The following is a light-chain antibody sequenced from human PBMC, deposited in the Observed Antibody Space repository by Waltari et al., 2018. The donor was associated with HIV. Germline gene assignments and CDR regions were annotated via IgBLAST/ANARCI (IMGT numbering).Light chain of an antibody. CDR3: QQYGSSPWT. CDR2: GAS. V-gene: IGKV3-20*01. J-gene: IGKJ1*01. CDR1: QSVSSSY. Sequence: EIVLTPSPGTLSLSPGESATLSCRASQSVSSSYLAWYQQTPGQAPRLLIYGASSRTAGSPDRCRGSGSGTDFTLTISRLEPEDFAVYCCQQYGSSPWTFGQGTKVEIK.